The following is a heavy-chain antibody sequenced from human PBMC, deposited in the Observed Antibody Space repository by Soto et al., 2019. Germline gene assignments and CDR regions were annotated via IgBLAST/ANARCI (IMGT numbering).Heavy chain of an antibody. D-gene: IGHD3-3*01. Sequence: EVQLLESGGGLVQPGGSLRLSCAASGFTFSSYAMSWVRQAPGKGLEWVSAISGSGGSTYYADSVKGRFTISRDNSKNTLYLQMNSLRAEDTTVYYCAKARFLEWFFDYWGQGTLVTVSS. J-gene: IGHJ4*02. CDR1: GFTFSSYA. CDR3: AKARFLEWFFDY. CDR2: ISGSGGST. V-gene: IGHV3-23*01.